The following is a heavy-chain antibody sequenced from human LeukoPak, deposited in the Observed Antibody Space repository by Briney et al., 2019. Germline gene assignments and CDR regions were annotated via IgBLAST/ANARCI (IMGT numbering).Heavy chain of an antibody. CDR2: LSYSGST. Sequence: SETLSLTCSVSGDSMNSKTYYWGWIRQPPGKGLEWIGRLSYSGSTFFNPSLQSRVTISLDTSKNKLSLKLSSVTAADTAVYYCARAIYDTSGYRQDYWGQGTLVTVSS. J-gene: IGHJ4*02. V-gene: IGHV4-39*07. D-gene: IGHD3-22*01. CDR1: GDSMNSKTYY. CDR3: ARAIYDTSGYRQDY.